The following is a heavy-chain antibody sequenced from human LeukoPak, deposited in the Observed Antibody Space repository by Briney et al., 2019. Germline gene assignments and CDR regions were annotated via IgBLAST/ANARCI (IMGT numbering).Heavy chain of an antibody. D-gene: IGHD2-2*02. CDR2: INPNSGGT. Sequence: ASVKVSRKASGYTFTGYYMHWVRQAPGQGVEWMGWINPNSGGTNYAQKFQGRVTMTRDTSISTAYMELSRLRSDDTAVYYCARDVGYCSSTSCYNGLIFDYWGQGTLVTVSS. CDR1: GYTFTGYY. V-gene: IGHV1-2*02. J-gene: IGHJ4*02. CDR3: ARDVGYCSSTSCYNGLIFDY.